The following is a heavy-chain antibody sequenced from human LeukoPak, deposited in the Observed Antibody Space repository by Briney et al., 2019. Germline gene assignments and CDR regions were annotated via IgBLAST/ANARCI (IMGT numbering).Heavy chain of an antibody. V-gene: IGHV4-4*07. CDR2: IYTSGST. CDR1: GGSISSYY. J-gene: IGHJ4*02. CDR3: AREEYDSSGYYPYYFDY. D-gene: IGHD3-22*01. Sequence: SETLSLTCTVSGGSISSYYWSWIRQPAGKGLEWIGRIYTSGSTNYNPSLKSRATMSVDTSKNQFSLKLSSVTAADTAVYYCAREEYDSSGYYPYYFDYWGQGTLVTVSS.